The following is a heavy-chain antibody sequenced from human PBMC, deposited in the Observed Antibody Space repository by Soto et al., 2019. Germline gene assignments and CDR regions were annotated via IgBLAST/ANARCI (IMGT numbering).Heavy chain of an antibody. Sequence: QVQLVQSGAEVKKPGASVKVSCKASGYTFTSYGISWVRQAPGQGLEWMGWISAYNGNTNYAQKLQGRVTMTTDTSPSTAYMELRSLRSADTAVYYCARARILDYGGNSPDYGMDVWGQGTTVTVSS. V-gene: IGHV1-18*01. D-gene: IGHD4-17*01. J-gene: IGHJ6*02. CDR3: ARARILDYGGNSPDYGMDV. CDR2: ISAYNGNT. CDR1: GYTFTSYG.